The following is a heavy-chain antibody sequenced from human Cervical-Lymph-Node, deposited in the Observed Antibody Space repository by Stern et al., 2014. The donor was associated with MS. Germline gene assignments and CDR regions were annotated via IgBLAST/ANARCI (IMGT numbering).Heavy chain of an antibody. V-gene: IGHV1-69*01. CDR2: IIPIFGTA. D-gene: IGHD6-19*01. CDR1: GGTFSSYA. CDR3: ARSRGYSSGWCYYYYGMDV. Sequence: MQLVQSGAEVKKTGSSVKVSCKASGGTFSSYAISWVRQAPGQGLEWMGGIIPIFGTANYAQKFQGRVTINADGSTSTDHKKLSSLRSEDTAVYYCARSRGYSSGWCYYYYGMDVWGQGTTVTVSS. J-gene: IGHJ6*02.